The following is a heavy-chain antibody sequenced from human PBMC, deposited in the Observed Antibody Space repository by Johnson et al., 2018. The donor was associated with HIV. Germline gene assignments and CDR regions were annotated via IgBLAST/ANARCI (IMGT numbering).Heavy chain of an antibody. J-gene: IGHJ3*02. CDR2: IRTKANSYAT. V-gene: IGHV3-73*02. CDR3: STGDIVVVAGAMLLPLHDAFDI. D-gene: IGHD2-15*01. Sequence: EVQLVESGGGLVQPGGSLKLSCAASGFTFSGSAMHWVRQASGKGEWVGRIRTKANSYATAYAASVKGRFTISRDDSKNTAYLQMNSLKIEDTAVYYCSTGDIVVVAGAMLLPLHDAFDIWGQGTVVTVSS. CDR1: GFTFSGSA.